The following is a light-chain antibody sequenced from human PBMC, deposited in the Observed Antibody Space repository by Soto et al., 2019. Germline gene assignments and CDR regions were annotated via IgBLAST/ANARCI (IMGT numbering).Light chain of an antibody. Sequence: QSVLTQPPSASGSPGQSVTISCSGTSSVVGGYNYVSWHQQHPGKAPKLMIYEVNKRPSGVPDRFSGSKSGNTASLIVSGLQAEDEADYYCSSYAGSNNFVFGTGTKVTVL. J-gene: IGLJ1*01. CDR3: SSYAGSNNFV. V-gene: IGLV2-8*01. CDR1: SSVVGGYNY. CDR2: EVN.